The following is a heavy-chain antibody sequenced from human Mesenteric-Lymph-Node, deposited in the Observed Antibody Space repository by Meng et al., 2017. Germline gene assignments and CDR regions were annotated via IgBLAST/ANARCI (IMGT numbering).Heavy chain of an antibody. CDR2: IYHSGST. V-gene: IGHV4-38-2*01. J-gene: IGHJ6*02. CDR3: ARGSVIGVATGGLDV. D-gene: IGHD5-12*01. CDR1: GYSITSGYY. Sequence: GSLRLSCAVSGYSITSGYYWNWIRQAPGKGLEWIGNIYHSGSTFYYPSFRSRVTISVDTSKNQFSLKMTSMTAADAAVYYCARGSVIGVATGGLDVWGQGTTVTVSS.